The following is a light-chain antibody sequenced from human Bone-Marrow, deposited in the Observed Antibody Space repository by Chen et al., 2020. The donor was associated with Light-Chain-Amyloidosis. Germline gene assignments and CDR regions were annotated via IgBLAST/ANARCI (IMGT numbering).Light chain of an antibody. V-gene: IGLV3-21*02. CDR3: QVWDRSSDRPV. J-gene: IGLJ3*02. CDR1: NIGSTS. CDR2: DDS. Sequence: SYLLTQPSSVSVAPGQTPTIACGGNNIGSTSVHWYHQTPGQAPLLVVYDDSDRPSGIPERLSGSNSGNTATLTIGRVEAGDEADYYCQVWDRSSDRPVFGGGTKLTVL.